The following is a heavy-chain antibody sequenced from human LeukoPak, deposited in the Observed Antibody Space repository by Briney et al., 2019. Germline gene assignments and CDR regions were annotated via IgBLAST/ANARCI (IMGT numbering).Heavy chain of an antibody. D-gene: IGHD5-18*01. CDR2: IRYDGSNK. V-gene: IGHV3-30*02. CDR1: GFTFSSYG. J-gene: IGHJ6*03. Sequence: QPGGSLRLSCAASGFTFSSYGMHWVRQAPGKGLEWVAFIRYDGSNKYYADSVKGRFTISRDNSKNTLYLQMNSLRAEDTAVYYCAKEQPYSYGLKYYYYMDVWGKGTTVTVSS. CDR3: AKEQPYSYGLKYYYYMDV.